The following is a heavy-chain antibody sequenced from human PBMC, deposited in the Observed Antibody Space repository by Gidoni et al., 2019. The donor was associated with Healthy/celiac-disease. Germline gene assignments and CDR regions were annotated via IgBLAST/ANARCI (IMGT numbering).Heavy chain of an antibody. CDR3: AKVYDSGTMVRGVIGYYYCGMDV. CDR2: ISYEGSNK. D-gene: IGHD3-10*01. CDR1: GFTFSSHC. J-gene: IGHJ6*02. Sequence: QVQLVESGGGVVQPGRALRLSCAASGFTFSSHCMHWFRQAPGKGLEWVAVISYEGSNKYYADSVKGRFTISRDNSKNTLYLQMNSLRAEDTTVYYCAKVYDSGTMVRGVIGYYYCGMDVWGQGTTVTVSS. V-gene: IGHV3-30*18.